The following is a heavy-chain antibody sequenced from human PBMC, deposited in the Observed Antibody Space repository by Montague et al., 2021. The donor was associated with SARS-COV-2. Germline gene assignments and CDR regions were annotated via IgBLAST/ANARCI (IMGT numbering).Heavy chain of an antibody. D-gene: IGHD4-17*01. CDR1: GGSFSNYY. CDR3: ARAYGDYILLFYYYYGMDV. V-gene: IGHV4-34*01. J-gene: IGHJ6*02. Sequence: SETLSLTCAISGGSFSNYYWSWIRQPPGKGLEWIGEVNQSGTTIYNPSVKSGVTISEDTSKNQFSLKLSSVTAADTAVYYCARAYGDYILLFYYYYGMDVWGQGTTVTVSS. CDR2: VNQSGTT.